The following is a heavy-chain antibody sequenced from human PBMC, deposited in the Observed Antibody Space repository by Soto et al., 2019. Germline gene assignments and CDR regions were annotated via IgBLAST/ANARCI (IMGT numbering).Heavy chain of an antibody. CDR2: INAGNGNT. CDR3: ARGHPSWLYSPGHSDY. CDR1: GYSVINNA. Sequence: ASVKVSCKASGYSVINNAIHWVRQAPGQGLEWMGWINAGNGNTKYSQKLQGRVTITRETSANTAYMEVSSLTSEDTAIYYCARGHPSWLYSPGHSDYWGQGTLVTVSS. J-gene: IGHJ4*02. V-gene: IGHV1-3*01. D-gene: IGHD2-15*01.